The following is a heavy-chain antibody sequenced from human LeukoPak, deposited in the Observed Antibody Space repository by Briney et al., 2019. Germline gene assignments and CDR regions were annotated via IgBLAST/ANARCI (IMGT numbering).Heavy chain of an antibody. CDR3: AKEPPIEATISAVYFDY. J-gene: IGHJ4*02. D-gene: IGHD5-12*01. CDR2: ISGSGGST. CDR1: GFTFSSYA. V-gene: IGHV3-23*01. Sequence: GGSLRLSCAASGFTFSSYAMSWVRQAPGKGLEWVSAISGSGGSTYYADSVKGRFTISRDNSKNTLYLQMNSLRAEDTAVYYCAKEPPIEATISAVYFDYWGQGTLVTVSS.